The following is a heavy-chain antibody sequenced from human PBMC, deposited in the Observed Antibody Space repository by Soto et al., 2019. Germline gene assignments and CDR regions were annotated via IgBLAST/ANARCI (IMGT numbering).Heavy chain of an antibody. J-gene: IGHJ6*03. CDR1: GGSISSGGYY. V-gene: IGHV4-31*03. Sequence: PSETLSLTCTVSGGSISSGGYYWSWIRQHPGKGLEWIGYIYYSGSTYYNPSLKSRVTISVDTSKNQFSLKLSSVTAADTAVYYCARDGSGHMDVWGKGTTVTVSS. CDR2: IYYSGST. D-gene: IGHD3-10*01. CDR3: ARDGSGHMDV.